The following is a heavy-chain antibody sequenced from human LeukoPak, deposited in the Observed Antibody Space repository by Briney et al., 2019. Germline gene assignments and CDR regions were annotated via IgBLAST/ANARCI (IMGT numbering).Heavy chain of an antibody. J-gene: IGHJ5*02. Sequence: GRSLRLSCAASGFTFDDYAMHWVRQAPGKGLEWVSGISWNSGSIGYADSVKCRFTISRDNAKNSLYLQMNSLRAEDTALYYCAKAPPDFWSGFDPWGQGTLVTVSS. V-gene: IGHV3-9*01. CDR3: AKAPPDFWSGFDP. CDR1: GFTFDDYA. CDR2: ISWNSGSI. D-gene: IGHD3-3*01.